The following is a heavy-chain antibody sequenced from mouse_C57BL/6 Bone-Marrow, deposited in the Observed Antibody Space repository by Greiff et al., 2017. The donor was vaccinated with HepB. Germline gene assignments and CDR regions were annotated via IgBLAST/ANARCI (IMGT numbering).Heavy chain of an antibody. CDR1: GYTFTDYY. Sequence: VQLQQSGAELVRPGASVKLSCKASGYTFTDYYINWVKQRPGQGLEWIARIYPGSGNTYYNEKFKGKATLTAEKSSSTAYMQLSSLTSEDSAAYFCAYDFDYWGQGTTLTVSS. D-gene: IGHD1-1*01. CDR2: IYPGSGNT. CDR3: AYDFDY. V-gene: IGHV1-76*01. J-gene: IGHJ2*01.